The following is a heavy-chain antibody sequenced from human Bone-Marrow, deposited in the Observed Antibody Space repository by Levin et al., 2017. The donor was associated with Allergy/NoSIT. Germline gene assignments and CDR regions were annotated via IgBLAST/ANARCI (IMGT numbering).Heavy chain of an antibody. CDR2: IYPSGSS. J-gene: IGHJ5*02. Sequence: SETLSLTYAVNGGSFNTYYWSWIRQTPGKGLEWIGEIYPSGSSNYNPSLKSRVTMSIDPSKNQFSLELASVTAADTAIYYCARQSGYCTSTSCRFYWFDPWGQGTLVTVSS. CDR3: ARQSGYCTSTSCRFYWFDP. D-gene: IGHD2-2*01. CDR1: GGSFNTYY. V-gene: IGHV4-34*01.